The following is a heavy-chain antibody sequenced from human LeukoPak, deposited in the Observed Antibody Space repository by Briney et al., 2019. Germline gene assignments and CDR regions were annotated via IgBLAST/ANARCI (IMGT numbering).Heavy chain of an antibody. V-gene: IGHV4-39*07. CDR2: IYYSGST. J-gene: IGHJ4*02. CDR1: VGSISGSSYY. D-gene: IGHD2-21*02. CDR3: ARGPPYIVVVTAIGFFDS. Sequence: SETLSLTCTVSVGSISGSSYYWGWIRQPPGKGLEWIGSIYYSGSTYYNPSLKSRVTISVDTSKNQFSLKLSSVTAADTAVYYCARGPPYIVVVTAIGFFDSWGQGTLVTVSS.